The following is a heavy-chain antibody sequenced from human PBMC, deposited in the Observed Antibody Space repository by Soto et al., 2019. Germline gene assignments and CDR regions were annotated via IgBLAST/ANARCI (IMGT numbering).Heavy chain of an antibody. V-gene: IGHV4-30-4*01. CDR3: AGEIYDSSGYLPHDAFDM. CDR2: IYYSGST. D-gene: IGHD3-22*01. CDR1: GGSISSGDYY. J-gene: IGHJ3*02. Sequence: SETLSLTCTVSGGSISSGDYYWSWIRQPPGKGLEWIGYIYYSGSTYYKPSLKSRVTISVDTSKNQFSLKLSYVTAADTAVYYCAGEIYDSSGYLPHDAFDMWGQGTMVTVSS.